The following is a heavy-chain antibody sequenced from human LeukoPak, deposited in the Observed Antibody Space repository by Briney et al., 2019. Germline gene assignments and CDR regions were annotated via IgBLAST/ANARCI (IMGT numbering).Heavy chain of an antibody. CDR2: INPSGGRT. CDR3: ARDSIVAAEYFQH. V-gene: IGHV1-46*01. J-gene: IGHJ1*01. CDR1: GYTFTSYY. Sequence: ASVKVSCKASGYTFTSYYMHWVRQAPGQGVEWMGVINPSGGRTSYAQKFQGRVTMTRDTSTSTVYMELSSLRSEDTAVYYCARDSIVAAEYFQHWGQGTLVTVSS. D-gene: IGHD1-26*01.